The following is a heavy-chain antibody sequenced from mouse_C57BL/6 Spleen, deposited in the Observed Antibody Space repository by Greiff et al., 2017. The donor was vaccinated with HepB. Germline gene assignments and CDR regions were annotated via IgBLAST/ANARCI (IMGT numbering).Heavy chain of an antibody. J-gene: IGHJ2*01. CDR2: IDPSDSYT. Sequence: VQLQQPGAELVMPGASVKLSCKASGYTFTSYWMHWVKQRPGQGLEWIGEIDPSDSYTNYNQKFKGKSTLTVDKSSSTAYMQLSSLTSEASAVYYCARRVYGNYFDYWGQGTTLTVSS. CDR1: GYTFTSYW. D-gene: IGHD2-1*01. V-gene: IGHV1-69*01. CDR3: ARRVYGNYFDY.